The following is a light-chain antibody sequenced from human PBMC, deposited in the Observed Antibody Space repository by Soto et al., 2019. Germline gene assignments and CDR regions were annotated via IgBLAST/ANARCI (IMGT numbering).Light chain of an antibody. Sequence: IQLTQSPSSLSASVGDRVTITCRASQGINKFLAWYQQRPGKAPQLLVYGASTLQSGVPSTFSGSGSGTDFTLTISSLQPEDFATYYCQQLTNFRFTFGQGTKTGHQT. J-gene: IGKJ2*01. V-gene: IGKV1-9*01. CDR3: QQLTNFRFT. CDR1: QGINKF. CDR2: GAS.